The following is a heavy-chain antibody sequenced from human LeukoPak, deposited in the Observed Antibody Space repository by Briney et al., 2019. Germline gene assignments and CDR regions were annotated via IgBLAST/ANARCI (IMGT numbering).Heavy chain of an antibody. CDR1: GGSISSGSYY. CDR3: ARERGSWSDY. J-gene: IGHJ4*02. Sequence: SETLSLTCTVSGGSISSGSYYWSWIRQPAGKGLEWIGRIYTSGSTNYNPSLKSRVTISVDTSKNQFSLKLSSVTAADTAVYYCARERGSWSDYWGQGTLVTVPS. V-gene: IGHV4-61*02. D-gene: IGHD6-13*01. CDR2: IYTSGST.